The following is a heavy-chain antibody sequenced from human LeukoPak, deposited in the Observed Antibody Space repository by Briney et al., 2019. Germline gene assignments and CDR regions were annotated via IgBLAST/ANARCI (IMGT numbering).Heavy chain of an antibody. D-gene: IGHD3-10*01. Sequence: PGGSLRLSCAASGFTISSFPMSWVRQGPGPGLERVSAISGSGDITYYADPVKGRFTISRDNSKNTLHLEMNSLRAEDTAVYYWAKSYSHIQWFGDFWGQGPLVTVSS. CDR3: AKSYSHIQWFGDF. CDR1: GFTISSFP. CDR2: ISGSGDIT. J-gene: IGHJ4*02. V-gene: IGHV3-23*01.